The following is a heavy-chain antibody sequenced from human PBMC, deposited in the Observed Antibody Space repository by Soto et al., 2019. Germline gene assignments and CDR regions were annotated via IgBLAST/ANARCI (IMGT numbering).Heavy chain of an antibody. J-gene: IGHJ4*02. D-gene: IGHD6-13*01. V-gene: IGHV6-1*01. CDR3: ARGGSNTWAYSLDY. CDR1: GDSVSSNIAA. Sequence: QTLSLPCAISGDSVSSNIAAWDWVRQSPWRGLEWLGRTKYRSKWYTDYATSVKSPISINPDPSKNQVSLQQNSVTPEDTAVYYCARGGSNTWAYSLDYWGQGILVTVSS. CDR2: TKYRSKWYT.